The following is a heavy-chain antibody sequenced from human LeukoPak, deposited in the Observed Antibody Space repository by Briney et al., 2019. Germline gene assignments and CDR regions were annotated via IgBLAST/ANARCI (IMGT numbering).Heavy chain of an antibody. CDR1: GYTFTGYY. D-gene: IGHD2-15*01. V-gene: IGHV1-2*06. CDR3: ARAIGYCSGGSCWYYFDY. Sequence: ASVKVSCKASGYTFTGYYMHWVRQAPGQGLEWMGRINPNSGGTNYAQKFQGRVTMTRDTSISTAYMELSRLRSDDTAVYYCARAIGYCSGGSCWYYFDYGGQGTLVTVSS. J-gene: IGHJ4*02. CDR2: INPNSGGT.